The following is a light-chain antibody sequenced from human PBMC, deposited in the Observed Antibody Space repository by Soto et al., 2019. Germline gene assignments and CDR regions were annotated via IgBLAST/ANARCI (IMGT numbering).Light chain of an antibody. CDR2: DAS. J-gene: IGKJ4*01. V-gene: IGKV3-20*01. Sequence: EFVLTQPPGTLSFSPGERATLSFRVSQTVRNNYLAWYQQKPGQAPRLLIYDASSRATGIPDRFSGGGSGTDFTLTISRLEPEDFAVYYCQQFSSYPLTFGGGTKVDI. CDR3: QQFSSYPLT. CDR1: QTVRNNY.